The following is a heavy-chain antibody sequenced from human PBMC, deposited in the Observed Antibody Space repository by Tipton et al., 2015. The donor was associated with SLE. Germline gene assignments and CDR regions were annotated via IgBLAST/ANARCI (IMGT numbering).Heavy chain of an antibody. CDR3: ARDSSFWSGYPDY. CDR2: IYASGST. Sequence: TLSLTCTVSGGSITNDNHYWSWIRQPAGKGLEWIGRIYASGSTNYNPSLKSRVTISVDTSKNQFSLKLSSVTAADTAVYYCARDSSFWSGYPDYWGQGTLVTVSS. J-gene: IGHJ4*02. V-gene: IGHV4-61*02. CDR1: GGSITNDNHY. D-gene: IGHD3-3*01.